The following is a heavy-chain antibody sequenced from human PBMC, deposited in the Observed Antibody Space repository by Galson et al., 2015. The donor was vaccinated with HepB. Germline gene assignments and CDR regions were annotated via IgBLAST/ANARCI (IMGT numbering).Heavy chain of an antibody. J-gene: IGHJ4*02. V-gene: IGHV3-30*03. Sequence: SLRLSCAASGSTFSSLGMHWVRQAPGKGLEWVASISYDGSRKYYADSVKGRFTISRDNSKNTLNLQMNSLRVEDTAVYYCAAAGRRDGHSPEGYWGQGTLVTVSS. CDR1: GSTFSSLG. D-gene: IGHD5-24*01. CDR2: ISYDGSRK. CDR3: AAAGRRDGHSPEGY.